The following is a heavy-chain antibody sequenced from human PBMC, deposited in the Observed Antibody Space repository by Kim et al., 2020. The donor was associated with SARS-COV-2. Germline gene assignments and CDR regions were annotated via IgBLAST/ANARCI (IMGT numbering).Heavy chain of an antibody. D-gene: IGHD2-15*01. CDR3: AKGMVAATHYGMDV. CDR1: GFTFSSYA. V-gene: IGHV3-23*03. Sequence: GGSLRLSCAASGFTFSSYAMSWVRQAPGKGLEWVSVIYSGGSSTYYADSVKGRFTISRDNSKKTLYLQMNSLRAEDTAVYYCAKGMVAATHYGMDVWGQGTTVTVSS. J-gene: IGHJ6*02. CDR2: IYSGGSST.